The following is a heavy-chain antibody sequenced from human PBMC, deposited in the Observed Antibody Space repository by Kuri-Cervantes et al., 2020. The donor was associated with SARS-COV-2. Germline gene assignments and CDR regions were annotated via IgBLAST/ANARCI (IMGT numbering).Heavy chain of an antibody. Sequence: ASVKVSCKASGYTFTNNDINWVRQASGQGLEWMGWMNPDTGNAGYAQKFQGRVTMTRIMSTSTAYMELSSLRFEDSAVYYCARDSGDWNPDGFDIWGQGTMVTVSS. D-gene: IGHD1-1*01. V-gene: IGHV1-8*02. CDR3: ARDSGDWNPDGFDI. J-gene: IGHJ3*02. CDR2: MNPDTGNA. CDR1: GYTFTNND.